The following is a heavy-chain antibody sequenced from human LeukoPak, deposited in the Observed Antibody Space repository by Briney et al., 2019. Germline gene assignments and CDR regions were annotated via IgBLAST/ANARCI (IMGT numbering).Heavy chain of an antibody. CDR3: AKGLYGSGSYYGSWDN. CDR1: GFTFDDYA. Sequence: QPGGSLRLSCAASGFTFDDYAMHWVRQAPGKGLEWVSGISWNSGSIGYADSVKGRFTISRDNAKNSLYLQMNSLRAEDTALYYCAKGLYGSGSYYGSWDNWGQGTLVTVSS. V-gene: IGHV3-9*01. CDR2: ISWNSGSI. J-gene: IGHJ4*02. D-gene: IGHD3-10*01.